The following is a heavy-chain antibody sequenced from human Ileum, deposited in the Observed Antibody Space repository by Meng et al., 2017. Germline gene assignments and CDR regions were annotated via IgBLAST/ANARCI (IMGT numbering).Heavy chain of an antibody. CDR2: ISWNSGSI. J-gene: IGHJ4*02. CDR1: GFTFDDYA. V-gene: IGHV3-9*01. D-gene: IGHD6-13*01. CDR3: AKAQNPIAAAGIDY. Sequence: SLKISCAASGFTFDDYAMHWVRQAPGKGLEWVSGISWNSGSIGYADSVKGRFTISRDNAKNSLYLQMNSLRAEDTALYYCAKAQNPIAAAGIDYWGQG.